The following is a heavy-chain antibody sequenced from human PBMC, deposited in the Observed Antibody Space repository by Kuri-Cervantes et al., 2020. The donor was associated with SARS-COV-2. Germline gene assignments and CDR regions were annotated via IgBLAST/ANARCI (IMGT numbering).Heavy chain of an antibody. J-gene: IGHJ4*02. D-gene: IGHD3-3*01. Sequence: GGSLRLSCTASGFTFGDYAMSWVRQAPGKGLEWVGFIRSKAYGGTTEYAASVKGRFTISRDDSKSVAYLQMNSLKTEDTAVYYCTSNDFWSGYYFDYWGQGTLVTVSS. CDR3: TSNDFWSGYYFDY. CDR2: IRSKAYGGTT. V-gene: IGHV3-49*04. CDR1: GFTFGDYA.